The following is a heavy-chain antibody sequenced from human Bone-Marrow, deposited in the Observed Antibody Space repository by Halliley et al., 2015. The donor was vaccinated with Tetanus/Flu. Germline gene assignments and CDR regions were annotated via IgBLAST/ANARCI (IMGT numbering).Heavy chain of an antibody. CDR3: ARDLIDSGSSPLDY. J-gene: IGHJ4*02. D-gene: IGHD3-10*01. Sequence: SLRLSCAASGFTFSSYSMNWVRQAPEKGLEWVSSISSTSSYIYYADSVTGRFTISRDNAKNSLYLQMNSLRAEDTAVYYCARDLIDSGSSPLDYWGQGTLVTVSS. CDR1: GFTFSSYS. CDR2: ISSTSSYI. V-gene: IGHV3-21*01.